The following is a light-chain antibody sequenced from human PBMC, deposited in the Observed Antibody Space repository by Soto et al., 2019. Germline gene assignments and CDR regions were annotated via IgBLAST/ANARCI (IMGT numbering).Light chain of an antibody. CDR2: DVS. CDR3: SSYTSSSTLV. V-gene: IGLV2-14*01. CDR1: SSDVGGYNY. J-gene: IGLJ2*01. Sequence: QSALTQPASVSGSPGQSITISGTGTSSDVGGYNYVSWYQQHTGKAPKLRIYDVSNRHSGVSNRFSGYKSGNTASLTISGLQAEDEADYYCSSYTSSSTLVFGGGTKLTVL.